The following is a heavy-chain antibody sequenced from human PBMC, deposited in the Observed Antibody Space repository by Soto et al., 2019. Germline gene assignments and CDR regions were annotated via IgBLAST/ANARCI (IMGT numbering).Heavy chain of an antibody. CDR1: GFTFSSYW. CDR2: IKQDGSEK. V-gene: IGHV3-7*01. D-gene: IGHD3-16*02. Sequence: GGSLRLSCAASGFTFSSYWMSWVRQAPGKGLEWVANIKQDGSEKYYVDSVKGRFTISRDNAKNSLYLQMNSLRAEDTAVYYCARVDSDYIWGSYRYTAVGIFDYWGQGTLVTVSS. CDR3: ARVDSDYIWGSYRYTAVGIFDY. J-gene: IGHJ4*02.